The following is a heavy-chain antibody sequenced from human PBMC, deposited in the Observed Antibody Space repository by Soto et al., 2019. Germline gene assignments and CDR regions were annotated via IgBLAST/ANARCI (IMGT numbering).Heavy chain of an antibody. V-gene: IGHV4-59*01. J-gene: IGHJ3*02. CDR2: IYYSGST. CDR1: GGSISSYY. CDR3: AREMATSVKGAPDYDAFDI. D-gene: IGHD5-12*01. Sequence: QVQLQESGPGLVKPSETLSLTCTVSGGSISSYYWSWIRQPPGKGLEWIGYIYYSGSTNYNPSLKRRVTISVDTSKNQFCLTLSSVTAADTAVYYWAREMATSVKGAPDYDAFDIWGQGTMVTVSS.